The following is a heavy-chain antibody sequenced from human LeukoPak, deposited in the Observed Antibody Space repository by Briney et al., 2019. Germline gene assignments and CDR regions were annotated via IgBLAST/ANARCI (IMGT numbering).Heavy chain of an antibody. CDR1: GDSVSSNSPA. J-gene: IGHJ6*03. V-gene: IGHV6-1*01. Sequence: SQTLSLTCAISGDSVSSNSPAWNWIRQSPSRGLEWLGRSYCRSKWYNDYAVSVKSRITINPETSKNQFSLQLNSVTPEDTAVYYCARGVGGVVVPAAIRNYYYYMDVWGKGTTVTVSS. CDR3: ARGVGGVVVPAAIRNYYYYMDV. D-gene: IGHD2-2*01. CDR2: SYCRSKWYN.